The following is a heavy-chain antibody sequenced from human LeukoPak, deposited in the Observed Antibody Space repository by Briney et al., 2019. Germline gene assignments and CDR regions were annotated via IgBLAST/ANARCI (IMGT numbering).Heavy chain of an antibody. Sequence: SETLSLTCTVSGDSISSYYWSWIRQPPGKGLEWIGYIYYSGSTNYNPSLKSRVTISVDTSKNQFSLKLSSVTAADTAVYYCARDAGIGAGYDLLDYWGQGTLVTVSS. CDR3: ARDAGIGAGYDLLDY. V-gene: IGHV4-59*01. CDR1: GDSISSYY. CDR2: IYYSGST. D-gene: IGHD6-13*01. J-gene: IGHJ4*02.